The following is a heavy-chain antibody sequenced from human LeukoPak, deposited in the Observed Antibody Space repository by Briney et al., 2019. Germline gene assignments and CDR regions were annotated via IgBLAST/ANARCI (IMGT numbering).Heavy chain of an antibody. Sequence: SETLSLTCTVSGGSISSYYWSWIRQPAGKGLEWIGRIYTSGSTNYNPSLKSRVTMSVDTSKNRFSLKLSSVTAADTAVYYCATNSGSYGWFDPWGQGTLVTVSS. CDR3: ATNSGSYGWFDP. J-gene: IGHJ5*02. V-gene: IGHV4-4*07. CDR2: IYTSGST. D-gene: IGHD1-26*01. CDR1: GGSISSYY.